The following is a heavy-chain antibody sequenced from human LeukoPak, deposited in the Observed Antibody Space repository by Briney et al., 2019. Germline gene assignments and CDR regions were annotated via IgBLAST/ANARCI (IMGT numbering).Heavy chain of an antibody. D-gene: IGHD6-19*01. CDR2: ISAYNGNT. Sequence: ASVTVSCKASGYTFTIYGISWVRQAPGQGLEWMGWISAYNGNTNYAQKLQGRVTMTTDTSTSTAYMELRSLRSDDTAVYYCARDSIEGEQWHLDYWGQGTLVTVSS. V-gene: IGHV1-18*01. CDR1: GYTFTIYG. J-gene: IGHJ4*02. CDR3: ARDSIEGEQWHLDY.